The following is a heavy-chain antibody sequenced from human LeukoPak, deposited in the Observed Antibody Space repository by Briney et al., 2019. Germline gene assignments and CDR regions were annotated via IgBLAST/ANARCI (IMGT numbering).Heavy chain of an antibody. D-gene: IGHD2-2*01. CDR1: GGTFSSYA. CDR2: INPNSGGT. Sequence: GASVKVSCKASGGTFSSYAISWVRQAPGQGLEWMGWINPNSGGTNYAQKFQGRVTMTRDTSINSAYMELSRLRSDDTAVYYCSRPCPSCYYGMDVWGQGTTVTVSS. CDR3: SRPCPSCYYGMDV. V-gene: IGHV1-2*02. J-gene: IGHJ6*02.